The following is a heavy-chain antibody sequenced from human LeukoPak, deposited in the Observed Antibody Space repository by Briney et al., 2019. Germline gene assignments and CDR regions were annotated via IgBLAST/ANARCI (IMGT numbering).Heavy chain of an antibody. J-gene: IGHJ4*02. CDR1: GFRFSRYV. D-gene: IGHD2-2*01. V-gene: IGHV3-23*01. CDR2: ITESGHST. Sequence: GGSLRHPCAPSGFRFSRYVLTWVRQAPGKGLEWVSLITESGHSTYYTKSVKGRFTISRDNSKNTLYLQMNSLGVEDTALYFCAMGFACDENRCYGLDYWGEGILVIVSS. CDR3: AMGFACDENRCYGLDY.